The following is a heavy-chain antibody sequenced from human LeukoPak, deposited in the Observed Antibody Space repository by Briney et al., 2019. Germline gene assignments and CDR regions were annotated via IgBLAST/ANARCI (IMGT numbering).Heavy chain of an antibody. CDR2: INHSGST. CDR1: GFTFSSYG. D-gene: IGHD2-2*01. CDR3: ARERRSIVVVPAASPAAYYMDV. V-gene: IGHV4-34*01. J-gene: IGHJ6*03. Sequence: GSLRLSCATSGFTFSSYGMSWVRQPPGKGLEWIGEINHSGSTNYNPSLKSRVTISVDTSKNQFSLKLSSVTAADTAVYYCARERRSIVVVPAASPAAYYMDVWGKGTTVTVSS.